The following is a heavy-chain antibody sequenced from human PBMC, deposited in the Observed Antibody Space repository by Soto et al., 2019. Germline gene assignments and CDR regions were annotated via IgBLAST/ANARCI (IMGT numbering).Heavy chain of an antibody. J-gene: IGHJ2*01. Sequence: ASVKVSCKDSGYTFTRYGISWVRQAPVQGREGMGWISAYNGNTNYAQKRQGRVTMTTDTTTSKDNKELRSLRSDGTAVYYGARDRVTIFGVVNLWYFDLWGRDTLVTVSS. D-gene: IGHD3-3*01. V-gene: IGHV1-18*01. CDR2: ISAYNGNT. CDR1: GYTFTRYG. CDR3: ARDRVTIFGVVNLWYFDL.